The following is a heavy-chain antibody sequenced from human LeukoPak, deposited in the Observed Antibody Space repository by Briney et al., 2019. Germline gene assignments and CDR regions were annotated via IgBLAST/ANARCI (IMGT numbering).Heavy chain of an antibody. CDR3: ATARAPHDVLKLEAD. D-gene: IGHD3-9*01. J-gene: IGHJ4*02. CDR1: GYTFTSYN. Sequence: ASVKVSCKASGYTFTSYNINWVRQATGQGLEWMGWMNPNSGNTGYAQKFQGRVTMTRNTSISTAYMELSSLRSEDTAVYYCATARAPHDVLKLEADWGRGTLVTVSS. CDR2: MNPNSGNT. V-gene: IGHV1-8*01.